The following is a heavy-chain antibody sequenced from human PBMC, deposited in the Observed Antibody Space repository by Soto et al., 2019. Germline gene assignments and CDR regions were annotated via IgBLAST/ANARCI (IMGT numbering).Heavy chain of an antibody. CDR2: ISGSGGST. CDR1: GFTFSSYA. CDR3: AKGRGYSSGPFAY. V-gene: IGHV3-23*01. Sequence: PGGSMRLSCAASGFTFSSYAMSWVRQAPGKGLEWVSAISGSGGSTYYADSVKGRFTISRDNSKNTLYLQMNSLRAEDTAVYYGAKGRGYSSGPFAYWGQGTLVTVSS. J-gene: IGHJ4*02. D-gene: IGHD6-19*01.